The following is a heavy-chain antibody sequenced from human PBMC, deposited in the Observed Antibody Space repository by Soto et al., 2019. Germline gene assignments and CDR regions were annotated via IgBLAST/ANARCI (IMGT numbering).Heavy chain of an antibody. CDR2: ISGSGGST. CDR3: AKDYGLRYFDWSPFDY. CDR1: GFTFSSYA. J-gene: IGHJ4*02. V-gene: IGHV3-23*01. D-gene: IGHD3-9*01. Sequence: PGGSLRLSCAASGFTFSSYAMSWVRQAPGKGLEWVSAISGSGGSTYYADSGKGRFTISRDNSKNTLYLQMNSLRAEDTAVYYCAKDYGLRYFDWSPFDYWGQGTLVTVSS.